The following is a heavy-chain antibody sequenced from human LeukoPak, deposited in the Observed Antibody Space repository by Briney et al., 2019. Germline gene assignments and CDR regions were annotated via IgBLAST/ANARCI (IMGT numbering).Heavy chain of an antibody. CDR3: AKYEAVRGVNPLGWFDP. Sequence: GGCLRLSCAASGFTFSSYAMSWVRQASGKGLEWVSAISGSGGSTYYADSVKGRFTISRDNSKNTLYLQTNSLRADDTAVYYCAKYEAVRGVNPLGWFDPWGQGTLVTVSS. CDR1: GFTFSSYA. V-gene: IGHV3-23*01. J-gene: IGHJ5*02. CDR2: ISGSGGST. D-gene: IGHD3-10*01.